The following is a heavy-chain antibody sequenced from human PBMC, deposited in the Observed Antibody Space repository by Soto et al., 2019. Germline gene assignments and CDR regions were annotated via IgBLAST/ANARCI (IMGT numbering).Heavy chain of an antibody. CDR2: ISYDGSNK. CDR3: AKDRRSGWYGDFDY. V-gene: IGHV3-30*18. Sequence: GGSLRLSCAASGFTFSSYGMHWVRQAPGKGLEWVAVISYDGSNKYYADSVKGRFTISRDNSKNTLYLQMNSLRAEDTAVYYCAKDRRSGWYGDFDYWGQGTLVTVSS. D-gene: IGHD6-19*01. J-gene: IGHJ4*02. CDR1: GFTFSSYG.